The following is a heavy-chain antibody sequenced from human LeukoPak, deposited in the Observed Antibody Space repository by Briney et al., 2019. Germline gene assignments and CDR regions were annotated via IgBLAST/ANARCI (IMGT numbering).Heavy chain of an antibody. CDR2: ISGSGGST. CDR1: GFTFSSYA. Sequence: PGGSLRLSCAASGFTFSSYAMSWVRQAPGKGLEWVSAISGSGGSTYYADSVKGRFTISRDNSKNTLYLQMNSLRAEDTAVYYCAKDLSTAVVPYYYYGMDVWGQGTTVTVSS. V-gene: IGHV3-23*01. D-gene: IGHD4-23*01. CDR3: AKDLSTAVVPYYYYGMDV. J-gene: IGHJ6*02.